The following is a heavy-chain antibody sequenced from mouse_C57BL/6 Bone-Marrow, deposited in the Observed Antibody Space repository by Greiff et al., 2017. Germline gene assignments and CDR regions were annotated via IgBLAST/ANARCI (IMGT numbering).Heavy chain of an antibody. Sequence: QVQLQQPGAELVMPGASVKLSCKASGYTFTSYWMHWVKQRPGQGLEWIGEIDPSDSYTNYNQKFKGKSTLTVDKSSSTAYMQLSSLTSEDSAVYYWARGAMDYWGQGTSVTVSS. CDR1: GYTFTSYW. CDR3: ARGAMDY. J-gene: IGHJ4*01. CDR2: IDPSDSYT. V-gene: IGHV1-69*01.